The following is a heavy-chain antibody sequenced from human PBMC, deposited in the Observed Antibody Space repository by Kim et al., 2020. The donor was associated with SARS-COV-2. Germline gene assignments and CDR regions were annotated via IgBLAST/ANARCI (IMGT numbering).Heavy chain of an antibody. CDR1: GGSISSSSYY. J-gene: IGHJ4*02. Sequence: SETLSLTCTVSGGSISSSSYYWGWIRQPPGKGLEWIGSIYYSGSTYYNPSLKSRVTISVDTSKNQFSLKLSSVTAADTAVYYCARQHYYDSSGYPSPYYFDYWGQGTLVTVSS. V-gene: IGHV4-39*01. CDR3: ARQHYYDSSGYPSPYYFDY. D-gene: IGHD3-22*01. CDR2: IYYSGST.